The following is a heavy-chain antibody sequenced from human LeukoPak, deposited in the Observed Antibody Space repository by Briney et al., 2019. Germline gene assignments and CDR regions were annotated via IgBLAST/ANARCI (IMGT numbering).Heavy chain of an antibody. Sequence: GGSLRLSCVASGVTFSSYGMHWVRQAPGKGLEWVAFIRYDGSNEYYIDSVKGRFTLSRDNSKNTLYLQMNSLRAEDTAVYYCAKDGCSSTSCYKGAFDIWGQGTMVTVSS. J-gene: IGHJ3*02. CDR1: GVTFSSYG. CDR2: IRYDGSNE. CDR3: AKDGCSSTSCYKGAFDI. V-gene: IGHV3-30*02. D-gene: IGHD2-2*02.